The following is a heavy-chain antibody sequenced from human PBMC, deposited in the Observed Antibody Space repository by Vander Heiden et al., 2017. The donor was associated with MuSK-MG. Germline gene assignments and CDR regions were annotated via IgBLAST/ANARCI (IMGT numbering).Heavy chain of an antibody. CDR1: GLTFSSYA. D-gene: IGHD6-13*01. J-gene: IGHJ4*02. V-gene: IGHV3-30*04. CDR3: ARKGAAAGTTYFDY. Sequence: QVQLVESGGGVVQPGRSLRLSCAASGLTFSSYAMHWVRQAPGKGLEWVAVISYDGSNKYYADSVKGRFTISRDNSKNTLYLQMNSLRAEDTAVYYCARKGAAAGTTYFDYWGQGTLVTVSS. CDR2: ISYDGSNK.